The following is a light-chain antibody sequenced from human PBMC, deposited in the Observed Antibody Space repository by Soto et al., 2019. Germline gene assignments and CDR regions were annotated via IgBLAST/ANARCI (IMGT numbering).Light chain of an antibody. Sequence: DIQLTQSPSFLAASVGERVTITCRASQGISTYVAWYQQKPGKAPKLLIYDASTLQSGVPSRFSGSGSGTEFTLTMSSLQPDDFATYYCQQLNSYPWTFGQGTKVEIK. CDR2: DAS. CDR3: QQLNSYPWT. V-gene: IGKV1-9*01. J-gene: IGKJ1*01. CDR1: QGISTY.